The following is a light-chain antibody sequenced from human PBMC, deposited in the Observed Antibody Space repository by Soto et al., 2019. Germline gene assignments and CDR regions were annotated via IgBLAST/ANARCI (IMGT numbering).Light chain of an antibody. V-gene: IGKV3-20*01. J-gene: IGKJ5*01. CDR3: QQYGGTPPIT. CDR1: QKISSSY. Sequence: EIVMTQSPVTLSVSPGERATLSCRASQKISSSYLAWYQQKPGQAPRFLIYGASSRATGIPDRFSGSGSGTDFTLTISRLEPEDFAVYYCQQYGGTPPITFGQGTRLEIK. CDR2: GAS.